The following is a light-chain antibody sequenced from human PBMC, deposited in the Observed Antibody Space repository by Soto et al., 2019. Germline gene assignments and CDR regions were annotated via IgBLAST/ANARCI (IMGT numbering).Light chain of an antibody. CDR2: EVS. J-gene: IGLJ3*02. CDR3: SSYTSSSTLWV. Sequence: QSVLTQPASVSGSPGQSITISCTGTSSDVGGYNYVSWYQQHPGKAPKLMIYEVSNRPSGVSNRFSGSKSGNTASLTISGLQAEDEAVYYCSSYTSSSTLWVFGGGTKVTVL. V-gene: IGLV2-14*01. CDR1: SSDVGGYNY.